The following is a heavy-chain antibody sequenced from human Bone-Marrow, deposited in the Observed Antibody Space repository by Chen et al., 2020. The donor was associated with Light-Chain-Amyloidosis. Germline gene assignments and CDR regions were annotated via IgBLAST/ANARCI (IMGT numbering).Heavy chain of an antibody. D-gene: IGHD3-9*01. CDR2: INSDGSST. J-gene: IGHJ6*02. Sequence: EVQLVESGGGLVQPGGSLRLSCAAYGFTFSSYWMHWVRQAPGKGLVWVSRINSDGSSTSYADSVKGRFTISRDNAKNTLYLQMNSLRAEDTAVYYCARDTTGRNYDILTGYYAIGYGMDVWGQGTTVTVSS. CDR1: GFTFSSYW. CDR3: ARDTTGRNYDILTGYYAIGYGMDV. V-gene: IGHV3-74*01.